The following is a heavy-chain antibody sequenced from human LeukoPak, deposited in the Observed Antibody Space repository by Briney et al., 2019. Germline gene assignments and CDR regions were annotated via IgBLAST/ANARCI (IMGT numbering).Heavy chain of an antibody. CDR3: AREMGSLLWFGEPIFDY. J-gene: IGHJ4*02. V-gene: IGHV1-18*01. D-gene: IGHD3-10*01. CDR2: ISAYNGNT. CDR1: GYTFTSYG. Sequence: ASVKVSCKASGYTFTSYGISWVRQAPGQGLEWMGWISAYNGNTNYAQKLQGRVTMTTDTSTSTAYMELRSLRSDDTAVYYCAREMGSLLWFGEPIFDYWGQGTLVTVSS.